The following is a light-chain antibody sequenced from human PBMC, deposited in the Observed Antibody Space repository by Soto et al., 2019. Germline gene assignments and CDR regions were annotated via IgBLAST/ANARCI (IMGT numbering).Light chain of an antibody. CDR3: QQSFSTPYT. CDR2: DAS. V-gene: IGKV1-39*01. Sequence: DIQMTQSPSTLSASIGDRVTITCRASQNINNWIAWYQQKPGKAPKFLIYDASTLQSGVPSRFSGSGSGTDYTLAISSLQPEDFATYYCQQSFSTPYTFGQGTKVDI. CDR1: QNINNW. J-gene: IGKJ2*01.